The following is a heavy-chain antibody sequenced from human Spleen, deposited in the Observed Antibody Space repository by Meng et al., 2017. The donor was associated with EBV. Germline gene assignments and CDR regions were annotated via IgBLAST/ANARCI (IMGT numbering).Heavy chain of an antibody. CDR3: ARDEMTTGFDY. V-gene: IGHV1-8*01. D-gene: IGHD4-17*01. Sequence: VHLVPSGVGVQKPGASVGVSCRTSGYSFTNFNINWVRQATGQGLEWMGWMNPNSGITDYAQKFQGRVTMTRNTSMNTAYMELSRLRSDETALYYCARDEMTTGFDYWGQGSLVTVSS. J-gene: IGHJ4*02. CDR1: GYSFTNFN. CDR2: MNPNSGIT.